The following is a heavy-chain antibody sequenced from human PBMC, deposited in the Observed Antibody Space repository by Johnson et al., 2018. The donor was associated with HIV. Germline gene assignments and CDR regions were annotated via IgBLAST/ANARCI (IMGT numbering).Heavy chain of an antibody. Sequence: VQLVESGGGLVEPGGSLRLSCVASEFNFNDAWMNWVRRAPGKGLEWVGRISSKTDGGTTDYSAAVKRRFSISRDDSKKTLYLQMNSLKTEDTAVYYCTTDRVSYDSRGYYAFDIWGQGTMVTVSS. CDR2: ISSKTDGGTT. CDR1: EFNFNDAW. V-gene: IGHV3-15*01. D-gene: IGHD3-22*01. J-gene: IGHJ3*02. CDR3: TTDRVSYDSRGYYAFDI.